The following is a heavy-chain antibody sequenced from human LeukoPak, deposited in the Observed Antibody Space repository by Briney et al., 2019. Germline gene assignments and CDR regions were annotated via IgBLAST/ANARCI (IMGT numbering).Heavy chain of an antibody. CDR1: GASISSYY. J-gene: IGHJ4*02. CDR3: ARDRGVGAYYFDY. V-gene: IGHV4-59*01. D-gene: IGHD1-26*01. Sequence: KTSETLSLTCTASGASISSYYWSWIRQPPGKGLEWIGHIYYSGSTNYNPSLKSRVTISVDTSKNQFSLKVSSVTAADTAVYFCARDRGVGAYYFDYWGQGALVTVSS. CDR2: IYYSGST.